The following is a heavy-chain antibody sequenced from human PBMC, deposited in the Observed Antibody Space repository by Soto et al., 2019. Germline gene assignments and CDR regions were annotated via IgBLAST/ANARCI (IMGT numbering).Heavy chain of an antibody. CDR1: GFTLRNYW. CDR3: ARDGYGYNALDN. V-gene: IGHV3-7*01. J-gene: IGHJ4*02. CDR2: IKEDGGGK. D-gene: IGHD3-10*01. Sequence: EVQLVESGGGSVQPGGSLRLSCATSGFTLRNYWMVWVRQAPGKGLEWVANIKEDGGGKYFGDSVRGRFTVSRDNAKNYLYLQMNNLRAEDTAVYYCARDGYGYNALDNWGQGTLVTVSS.